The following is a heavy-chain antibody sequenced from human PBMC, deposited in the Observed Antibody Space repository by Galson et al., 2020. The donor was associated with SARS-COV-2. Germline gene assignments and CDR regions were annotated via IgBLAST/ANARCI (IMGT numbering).Heavy chain of an antibody. V-gene: IGHV4-59*01. CDR3: ARGYYYGSGGQYFQY. Sequence: TETMSLTCSVSGGSTSNYYWSWIRQPPGKGLEWIGFIYNSVNTNYNPSLQSRVTISVDSSKNRFSLNLRSVTAADTAVYYCARGYYYGSGGQYFQYWGQGPLVSVSS. D-gene: IGHD3-10*01. J-gene: IGHJ1*01. CDR1: GGSTSNYY. CDR2: IYNSVNT.